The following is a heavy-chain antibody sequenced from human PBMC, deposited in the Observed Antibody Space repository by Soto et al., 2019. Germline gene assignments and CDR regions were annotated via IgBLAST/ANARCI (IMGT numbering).Heavy chain of an antibody. CDR3: VRVKRMEMATLLRDKWFDP. CDR2: IIPICGTS. J-gene: IGHJ5*02. Sequence: QAQLVQSGAEVKKPGSSVKVSCKASGGTFNNHAINWVRQAPGQGLEWMGGIIPICGTSNYAQKLQGRVTTTEHESTRTAYMELRSLTSEDTAVDFCVRVKRMEMATLLRDKWFDPWGQGSLVTVSS. D-gene: IGHD5-12*01. CDR1: GGTFNNHA. V-gene: IGHV1-69*01.